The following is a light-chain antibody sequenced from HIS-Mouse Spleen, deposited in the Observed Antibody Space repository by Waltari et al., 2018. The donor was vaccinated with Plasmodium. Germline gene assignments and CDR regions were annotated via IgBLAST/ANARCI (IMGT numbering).Light chain of an antibody. Sequence: SYELTQPPSVSVSPGQTARITASGEAVPKKYAYWYQQKPGQAPVLVIYKDSERPSGPPERFSGSSSGTTVTLTISGVQAEDEADYYCQSADSSGTPNWVFGGGTKLTVL. V-gene: IGLV3-25*03. CDR1: AVPKKY. CDR2: KDS. J-gene: IGLJ3*02. CDR3: QSADSSGTPNWV.